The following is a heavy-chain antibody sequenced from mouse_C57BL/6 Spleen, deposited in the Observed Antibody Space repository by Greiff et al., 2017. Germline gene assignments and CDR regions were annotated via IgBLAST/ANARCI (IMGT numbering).Heavy chain of an antibody. D-gene: IGHD1-1*01. J-gene: IGHJ4*01. Sequence: QVQLQQSGAELVKPGASVKISCKASGYAFSSYWMNWVKQRPGKGLEWIGQIYPGDGDTNYNGKFKGKATLTADKSSSTAYVQLSSLTSEDSAVYVCARQEYYGPYYAMDYWGQGTSVTVSS. V-gene: IGHV1-80*01. CDR1: GYAFSSYW. CDR2: IYPGDGDT. CDR3: ARQEYYGPYYAMDY.